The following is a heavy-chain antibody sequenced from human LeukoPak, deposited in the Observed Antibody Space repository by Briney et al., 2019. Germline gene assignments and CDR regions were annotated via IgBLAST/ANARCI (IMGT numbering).Heavy chain of an antibody. D-gene: IGHD1-26*01. CDR3: VRGAWELLSHYWYFDL. Sequence: SQTLSLTCAISGDSVSSNNAAWNWIRQSPSRGLEWLGRTYYRSKWYTEYAVSVKSRITINPDTSKNQFSLRLNSVTPEDTAVYYCVRGAWELLSHYWYFDLWGRGTLVTVSS. V-gene: IGHV6-1*01. CDR2: TYYRSKWYT. J-gene: IGHJ2*01. CDR1: GDSVSSNNAA.